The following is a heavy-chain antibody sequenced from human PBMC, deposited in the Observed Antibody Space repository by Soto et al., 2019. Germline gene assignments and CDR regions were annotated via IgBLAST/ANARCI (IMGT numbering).Heavy chain of an antibody. J-gene: IGHJ4*02. CDR3: AHIAPENYDYVWGNYRPYYFDY. D-gene: IGHD3-16*02. CDR1: GFSLSTSGVG. V-gene: IGHV2-5*02. Sequence: QITLKESGPTLVKPTQTLTLTCTFSGFSLSTSGVGLGWIRQPPGKALEWLALIYWDDDKRYSPSLKSRLTITKDTSKNQVVLTMTNMDPVDTATYYCAHIAPENYDYVWGNYRPYYFDYWGQGTLVTVSS. CDR2: IYWDDDK.